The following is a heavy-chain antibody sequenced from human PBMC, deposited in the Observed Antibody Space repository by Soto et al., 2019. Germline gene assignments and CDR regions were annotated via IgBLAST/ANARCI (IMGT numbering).Heavy chain of an antibody. V-gene: IGHV1-18*01. CDR2: ISAYNGNT. Sequence: ASVKVSCEASGYTFTSYGISWVRQAPGQGLEWMGWISAYNGNTNYAQKLQGRVTMTTDTSTSTAYMELRSLRSDDTAVYYCARALVVVAATQSYYYGMDVWGQGTTVTVSS. D-gene: IGHD2-15*01. CDR3: ARALVVVAATQSYYYGMDV. J-gene: IGHJ6*02. CDR1: GYTFTSYG.